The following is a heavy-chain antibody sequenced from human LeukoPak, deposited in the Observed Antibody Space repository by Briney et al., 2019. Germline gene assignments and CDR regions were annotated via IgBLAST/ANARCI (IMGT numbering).Heavy chain of an antibody. CDR2: INHSGST. CDR3: ARDVTYSNYFDY. Sequence: SETLSLTCTVSGGSISSSTYYWGWIRQPPGKGLEWIGEINHSGSTNYNPSLKSRVTISVDTSKNQFSLKLSSVTAADTAVYHCARDVTYSNYFDYWGQGTLVTVSS. D-gene: IGHD2-21*01. V-gene: IGHV4-39*07. J-gene: IGHJ4*02. CDR1: GGSISSSTYY.